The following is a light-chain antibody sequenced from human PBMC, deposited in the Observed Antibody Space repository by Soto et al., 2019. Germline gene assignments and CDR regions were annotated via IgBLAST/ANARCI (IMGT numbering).Light chain of an antibody. CDR2: GAS. J-gene: IGKJ4*01. CDR1: QSVSSN. CDR3: QQYNNWPLT. Sequence: EIVMTQSPATLSVSPGERATLSCRASQSVSSNLAWYQQKPGQAPRLLIYGASTRATGIPARFSGNGSGTEFTLTISSPQSEDFAVYYCQQYNNWPLTFGGGTKVEIK. V-gene: IGKV3-15*01.